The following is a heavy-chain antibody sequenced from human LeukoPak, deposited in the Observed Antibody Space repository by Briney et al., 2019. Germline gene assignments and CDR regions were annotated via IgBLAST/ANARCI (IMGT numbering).Heavy chain of an antibody. V-gene: IGHV3-21*04. J-gene: IGHJ5*02. CDR3: ARGPRGFDP. Sequence: GGSLRLSCAASGFTFSSYRMNWVRQAPGEGLEWVSSISSSSSYIYYADSVKGRFTISRDNSKNTLYLQMNSLRAEDTAVYYCARGPRGFDPWGQGTLVTVSS. CDR1: GFTFSSYR. CDR2: ISSSSSYI.